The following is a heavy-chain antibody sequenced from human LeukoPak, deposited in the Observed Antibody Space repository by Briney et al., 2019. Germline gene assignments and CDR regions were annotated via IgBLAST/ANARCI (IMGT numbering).Heavy chain of an antibody. CDR1: GFTVSSNY. J-gene: IGHJ4*02. D-gene: IGHD3-22*01. V-gene: IGHV3-66*01. CDR3: ARGEDSSGYYYFDY. CDR2: IYSGGST. Sequence: GGSLRLSCAASGFTVSSNYMSWVRQAPGKGLEWVSVIYSGGSTYYADSVKGRFTISRDNSKNTLYFQMNSLRAEDTAVYYCARGEDSSGYYYFDYWGQGTLVTVSS.